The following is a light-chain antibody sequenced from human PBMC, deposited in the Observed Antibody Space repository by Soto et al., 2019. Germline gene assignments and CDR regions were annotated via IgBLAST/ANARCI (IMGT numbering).Light chain of an antibody. CDR2: DAS. Sequence: IQMTQSPPSLSASVGDRVTITCRASQSISSWLAWYQQKPGKAPKLLIYDASSLESGVPSRFSGSGSGTEFTLTISSLQPDDFATYYCQQYNSLWTFGQGTKVEIK. CDR3: QQYNSLWT. J-gene: IGKJ1*01. V-gene: IGKV1-5*01. CDR1: QSISSW.